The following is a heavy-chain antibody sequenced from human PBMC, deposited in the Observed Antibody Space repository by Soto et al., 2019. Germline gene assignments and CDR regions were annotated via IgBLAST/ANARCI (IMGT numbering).Heavy chain of an antibody. Sequence: ASVKVSCKTSGYIFTSYYIHWVRQAPGQGLEWMGIINPSGGTTTYAQKFQGRVTMTRDTSTSTVYMELRSLRSDDTAVYYCARGYGGAFDIWGQGKMVTVSS. CDR1: GYIFTSYY. V-gene: IGHV1-46*01. J-gene: IGHJ3*02. D-gene: IGHD4-17*01. CDR2: INPSGGTT. CDR3: ARGYGGAFDI.